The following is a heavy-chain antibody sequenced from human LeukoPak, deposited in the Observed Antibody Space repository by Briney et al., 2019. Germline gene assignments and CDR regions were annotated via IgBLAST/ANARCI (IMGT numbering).Heavy chain of an antibody. CDR1: GFTFSDYY. CDR2: ISSSGSTI. D-gene: IGHD3-3*01. J-gene: IGHJ4*02. CDR3: ARRASPIFGVVIYDY. V-gene: IGHV3-11*01. Sequence: PGGSLRLPCAASGFTFSDYYMSWIRQAPGKGLEWVSYISSSGSTIYYADSVKGRFTISRDNAKNSLYLQMNSLRAEDTAVYYCARRASPIFGVVIYDYWGQGTLVTVSS.